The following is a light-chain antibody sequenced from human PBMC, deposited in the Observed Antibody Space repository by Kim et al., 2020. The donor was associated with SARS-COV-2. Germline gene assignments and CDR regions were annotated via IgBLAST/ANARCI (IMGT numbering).Light chain of an antibody. J-gene: IGLJ2*01. CDR3: QAWDSSTAV. V-gene: IGLV3-1*01. CDR2: QDS. CDR1: KLGDKY. Sequence: VSPGQTDSINCSGDKLGDKYACWYQQKPGQSPVLVIYQDSKRPSGIPERFSGSNSGNTATLTISGTQAMDEADYYCQAWDSSTAVFGGGTQLTVL.